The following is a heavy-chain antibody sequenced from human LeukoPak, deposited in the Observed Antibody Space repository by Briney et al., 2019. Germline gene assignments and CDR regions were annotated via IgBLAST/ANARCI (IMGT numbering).Heavy chain of an antibody. CDR3: ARALPAAGPHY. D-gene: IGHD6-13*01. Sequence: GGSLRLSCAASGFTFSDYWMHWVRQAPGKGLVWVSRIKSDGGLTSYADSVKSRFTISRDNAKNTLYLQMNSLRAEDTAVYYCARALPAAGPHYWGQGTLVTVSS. CDR2: IKSDGGLT. J-gene: IGHJ4*02. V-gene: IGHV3-74*01. CDR1: GFTFSDYW.